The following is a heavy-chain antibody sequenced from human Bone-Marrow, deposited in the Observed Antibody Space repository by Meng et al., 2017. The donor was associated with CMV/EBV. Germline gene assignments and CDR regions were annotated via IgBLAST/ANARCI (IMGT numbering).Heavy chain of an antibody. V-gene: IGHV3-30*03. D-gene: IGHD6-6*01. CDR2: ISYDGINT. CDR3: ARVKATRLDSPFYNGMDV. Sequence: GESLKIPCKASGFSLSGYSMHWVRQAPGKGLDWVAVISYDGINTFYVDSVKGRFTISRDNSKNTLYLQVNSLTAEDTAVYYRARVKATRLDSPFYNGMDVWGQGTMVTVSS. J-gene: IGHJ6*02. CDR1: GFSLSGYS.